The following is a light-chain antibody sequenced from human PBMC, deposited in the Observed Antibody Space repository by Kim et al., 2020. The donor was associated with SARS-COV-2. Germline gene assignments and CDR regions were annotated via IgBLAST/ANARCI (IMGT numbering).Light chain of an antibody. CDR3: QHYGSSPWT. J-gene: IGKJ1*01. CDR1: QSVSSSY. V-gene: IGKV3-20*01. Sequence: ENVLTQSPGTLSLSPGERATFSCRASQSVSSSYLAWYQQKPGQAPRLLIYGASTRAPGIPDRFSGSGSGTDFTLTITRLEPEDFAVYYCQHYGSSPWTFGQGTKLEI. CDR2: GAS.